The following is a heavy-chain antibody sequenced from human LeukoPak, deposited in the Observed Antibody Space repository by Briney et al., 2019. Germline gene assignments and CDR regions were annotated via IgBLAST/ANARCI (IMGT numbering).Heavy chain of an antibody. Sequence: SETLSLTCTVSGGSISSGSYYWSWIRQPAGKGLEWTGRIYTSGSTNYNPSLKSRVTISVDTSKNQFSLKLSSVTAADTAVYYCARDIVVVPAAMRMGYNWFDPWGQGTLVTVSS. V-gene: IGHV4-61*02. CDR2: IYTSGST. J-gene: IGHJ5*02. CDR1: GGSISSGSYY. CDR3: ARDIVVVPAAMRMGYNWFDP. D-gene: IGHD2-2*01.